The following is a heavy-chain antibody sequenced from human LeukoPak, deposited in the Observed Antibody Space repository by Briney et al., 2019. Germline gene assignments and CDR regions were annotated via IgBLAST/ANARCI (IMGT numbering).Heavy chain of an antibody. Sequence: GGSLRLSCAASGFTFSSYAMTWVRQAPGKGLEWVSVVNKSGGSTYYADSVKGRFTISRDNSKNTLYLQMNSLRAEDTAVYYCAKDRWGSGGSGGGDYWGQGTLVTVSS. CDR1: GFTFSSYA. V-gene: IGHV3-23*01. CDR2: VNKSGGST. J-gene: IGHJ4*02. D-gene: IGHD2-15*01. CDR3: AKDRWGSGGSGGGDY.